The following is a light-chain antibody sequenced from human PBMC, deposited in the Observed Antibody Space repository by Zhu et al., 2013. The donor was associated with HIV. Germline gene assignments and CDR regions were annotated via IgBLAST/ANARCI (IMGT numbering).Light chain of an antibody. J-gene: IGKJ3*01. CDR2: AAS. CDR3: QQSGGYPLT. V-gene: IGKV1-27*01. Sequence: DIQMTQSPSSLSASVGDRVTITCRASQGISIYLAWFQQKPGKLPKLLIYAASTLQSGVPSRFSGSGSGTDFTLTINSLQPEDFAVYYCQQSGGYPLTFGPGTKLDVK. CDR1: QGISIY.